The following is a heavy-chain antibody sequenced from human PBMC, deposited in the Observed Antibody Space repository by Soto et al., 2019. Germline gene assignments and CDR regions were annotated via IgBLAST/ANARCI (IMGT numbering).Heavy chain of an antibody. CDR3: ARYPRIAARPRYYGMDV. Sequence: SVKVSSKASGGTFSSYAISWVRQAPGQGLEWMGGIIPIFGTANYAQKFQGRVTITADESTSTAYMELSSLRSEDTAVYYCARYPRIAARPRYYGMDVWGQGTTVTVSS. D-gene: IGHD6-6*01. V-gene: IGHV1-69*13. CDR2: IIPIFGTA. CDR1: GGTFSSYA. J-gene: IGHJ6*02.